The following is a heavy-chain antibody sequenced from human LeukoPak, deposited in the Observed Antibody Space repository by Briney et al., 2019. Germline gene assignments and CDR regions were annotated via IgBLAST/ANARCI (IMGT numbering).Heavy chain of an antibody. V-gene: IGHV1-2*02. CDR2: INPNSGGT. J-gene: IGHJ3*02. CDR1: GYTFTGYY. CDR3: ARDRGYSYGRDAFDI. Sequence: ASVKVSCKASGYTFTGYYMHWVRQAPGQGLEWMGWINPNSGGTNYAQKFQGRVTMTRDTSISTAYMELSRLRSDDTAVYYCARDRGYSYGRDAFDIWGQGTMVTVSS. D-gene: IGHD5-18*01.